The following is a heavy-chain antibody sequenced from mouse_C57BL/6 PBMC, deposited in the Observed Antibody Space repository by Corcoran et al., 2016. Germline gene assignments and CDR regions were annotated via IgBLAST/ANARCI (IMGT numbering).Heavy chain of an antibody. J-gene: IGHJ3*01. CDR2: ISYDGSN. V-gene: IGHV3-6*01. CDR3: ASFAY. CDR1: GYSITSGYY. Sequence: DVQLQESGPGLVKPSQSLSLTCSVTGYSITSGYYWNWIRQFHGNKLEWMGYISYDGSNNYNPSLKNRISITRDTSKNQFFLKLNSVTTEDTASYYCASFAYWGQGTLVTVSA.